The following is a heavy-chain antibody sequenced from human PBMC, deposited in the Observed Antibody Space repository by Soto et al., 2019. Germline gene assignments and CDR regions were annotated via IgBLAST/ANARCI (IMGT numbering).Heavy chain of an antibody. CDR2: ISGSGEST. CDR3: AKYSSYWDEDY. J-gene: IGHJ4*02. V-gene: IGHV3-23*01. Sequence: EVQLLESGGGLVQPGGSLRLSFAASGFTFSSYAMTWVRQAPGEGLQWVSSISGSGESTFHADSVKGRFTISRDNSKNTLTLQMNSLRAEDTAIYYCAKYSSYWDEDYWGQGTLVTVSS. D-gene: IGHD3-22*01. CDR1: GFTFSSYA.